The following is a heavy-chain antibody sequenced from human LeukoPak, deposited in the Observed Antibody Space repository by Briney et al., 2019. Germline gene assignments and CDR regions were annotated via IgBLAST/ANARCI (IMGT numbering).Heavy chain of an antibody. CDR3: ARAMSTFGGVRNYFDS. V-gene: IGHV3-48*04. Sequence: GGSLRLSCAASGFTFSAVNRNWARQAQGTGLKWFSFVSISSGTIYYADSVNGRFRISRDNAKSSLDLEMNSLRAEDTAVYYCARAMSTFGGVRNYFDSWGQGTLVTVSS. D-gene: IGHD3-16*01. CDR2: VSISSGTI. CDR1: GFTFSAVN. J-gene: IGHJ4*02.